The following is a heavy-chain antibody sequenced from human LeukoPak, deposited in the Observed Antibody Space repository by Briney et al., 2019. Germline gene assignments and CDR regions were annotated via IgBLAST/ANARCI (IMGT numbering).Heavy chain of an antibody. CDR1: GYTFTSYF. Sequence: GASVKVSCKASGYTFTSYFMHWVRQAPGQGLEWMGIINPSGGSTSYAQKFQGRVTMTRDMSTSTVYMELSSLRAEDTAVYYCARGTGSDGGAFDIWGQGTMVTVSS. CDR2: INPSGGST. CDR3: ARGTGSDGGAFDI. V-gene: IGHV1-46*01. D-gene: IGHD1/OR15-1a*01. J-gene: IGHJ3*02.